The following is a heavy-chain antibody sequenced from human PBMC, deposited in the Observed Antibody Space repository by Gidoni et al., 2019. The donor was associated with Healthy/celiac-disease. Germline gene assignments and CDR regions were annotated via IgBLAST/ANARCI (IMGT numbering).Heavy chain of an antibody. Sequence: QVQLVQSGAEVKKPGASVKVSCQVPGYTRTELSMHWVRQAPGKGLEWMGGFDPEDGETIYAQKFQGRVTMTEDTSTDTAYMELSSLRSEDTAVYYCATDYESYESPRIWGQGTLVTVSS. CDR3: ATDYESYESPRI. J-gene: IGHJ4*02. D-gene: IGHD1-26*01. CDR1: GYTRTELS. V-gene: IGHV1-24*01. CDR2: FDPEDGET.